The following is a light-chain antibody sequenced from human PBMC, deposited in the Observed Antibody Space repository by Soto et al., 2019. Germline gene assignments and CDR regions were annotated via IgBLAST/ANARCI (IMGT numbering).Light chain of an antibody. CDR2: GAS. V-gene: IGKV3-20*01. CDR1: QSVSSSY. CDR3: QQYGSSPLYT. Sequence: EIVLTQSPGTLSLSPGERATLSCRASQSVSSSYLAWYQHKPGQAPRLLIYGASSRATGIPDRFSGSGSGTDFTLTISRLEPEDFAVYYCQQYGSSPLYTFSPGTKVEIK. J-gene: IGKJ2*01.